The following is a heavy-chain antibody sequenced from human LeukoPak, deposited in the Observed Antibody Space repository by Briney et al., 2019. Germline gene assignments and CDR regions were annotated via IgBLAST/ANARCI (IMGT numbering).Heavy chain of an antibody. J-gene: IGHJ4*02. CDR3: ASYTGDYALGY. CDR2: ISNSGST. D-gene: IGHD4-17*01. Sequence: SETLSLTCTVSGASISTYYWSWIRQPPGKRLEWIGYISNSGSTNYNPSLKSRVTMSLDTSKNQFSLKLTSLTAADTPVYYCASYTGDYALGYWGQGALVTVSS. V-gene: IGHV4-59*01. CDR1: GASISTYY.